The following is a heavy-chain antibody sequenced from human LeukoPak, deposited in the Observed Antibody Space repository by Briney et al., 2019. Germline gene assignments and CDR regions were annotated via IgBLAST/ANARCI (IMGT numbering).Heavy chain of an antibody. D-gene: IGHD3-22*01. Sequence: GASVKVSCKASGYTFTSYGISWVRQAPGQGLEWMGWISAYNGNTNYAQKLQGRVTMTTDTSTSTAYMELRSLRSDDTAVYYCARDRLSSPYDSSGYYPDYFDYWGQGTLVTVSS. J-gene: IGHJ4*02. CDR2: ISAYNGNT. CDR1: GYTFTSYG. CDR3: ARDRLSSPYDSSGYYPDYFDY. V-gene: IGHV1-18*01.